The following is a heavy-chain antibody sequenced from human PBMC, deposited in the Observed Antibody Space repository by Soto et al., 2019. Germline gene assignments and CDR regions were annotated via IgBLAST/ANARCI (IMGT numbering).Heavy chain of an antibody. V-gene: IGHV1-18*01. D-gene: IGHD3-3*01. CDR3: ARAPKRVDFWSGYYEGWFDP. J-gene: IGHJ5*02. CDR1: GYTFTSYG. Sequence: ASVKVSCKASGYTFTSYGISWVRQAPGQGLEWMGWISAYNGNTNYAQKLQGRVTMTTDTSTSTAYMELRSLRSDDTAVYYCARAPKRVDFWSGYYEGWFDPWGQGTLVTVSS. CDR2: ISAYNGNT.